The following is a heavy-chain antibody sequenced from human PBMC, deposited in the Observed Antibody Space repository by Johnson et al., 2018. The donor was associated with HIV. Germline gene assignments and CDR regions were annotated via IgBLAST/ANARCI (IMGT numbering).Heavy chain of an antibody. CDR2: TRYDGSHR. D-gene: IGHD5-12*01. Sequence: QVQLVESGGGVVQPGGSLRLSCVASGFNFTNYGMHWVRQAPGKGLEWVAFTRYDGSHRNYADSVKGRFSISRDNSKNTLYLQMNSLRAEDTAVYYCASLYSGYDNDAFDIWGQETVVTVAS. J-gene: IGHJ3*02. CDR3: ASLYSGYDNDAFDI. V-gene: IGHV3-30*02. CDR1: GFNFTNYG.